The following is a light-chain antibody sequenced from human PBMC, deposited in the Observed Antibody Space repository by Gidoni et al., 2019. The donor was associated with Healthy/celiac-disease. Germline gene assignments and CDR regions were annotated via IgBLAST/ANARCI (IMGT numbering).Light chain of an antibody. J-gene: IGKJ4*01. CDR1: QSLSSN. V-gene: IGKV3-15*01. CDR2: GAP. Sequence: DIVMPQSPATLSVSPGARATLSCRASQSLSSNLAWYQQQPGQATMLLIYGAPTRATGIPARFSGSGSGTEFTLTISSLQSEDFAVYYCQQYNNWPRALTFGGGTKVEIK. CDR3: QQYNNWPRALT.